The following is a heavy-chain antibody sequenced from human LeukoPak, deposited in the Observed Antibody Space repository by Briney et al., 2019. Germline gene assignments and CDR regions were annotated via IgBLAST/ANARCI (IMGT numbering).Heavy chain of an antibody. CDR1: GYTFTGYY. V-gene: IGHV1-2*02. D-gene: IGHD3-10*01. Sequence: ASVKVSCKASGYTFTGYYMHWVRQAPGQGLEWMGLINPNSGGTNYAQKFQGRVTMTRDTSISTVYMELSRLTSDDTAMYYCARADPVSYWGQGTQVTVSS. J-gene: IGHJ4*02. CDR2: INPNSGGT. CDR3: ARADPVSY.